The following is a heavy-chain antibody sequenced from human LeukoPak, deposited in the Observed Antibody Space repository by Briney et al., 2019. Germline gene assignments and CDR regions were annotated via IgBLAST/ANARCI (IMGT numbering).Heavy chain of an antibody. CDR3: ANHLACGSTSCPPFDS. J-gene: IGHJ4*02. D-gene: IGHD2-2*01. V-gene: IGHV3-21*01. CDR1: GFTFSTCS. Sequence: PGGSLRLSCTASGFTFSTCSMNWVRQAPGKGLEWVASLSDRGTYIYYADSVKGRFTISRDNAKNSLYLQMNSLRAEDTAVYYCANHLACGSTSCPPFDSWGQGTLVTVSS. CDR2: LSDRGTYI.